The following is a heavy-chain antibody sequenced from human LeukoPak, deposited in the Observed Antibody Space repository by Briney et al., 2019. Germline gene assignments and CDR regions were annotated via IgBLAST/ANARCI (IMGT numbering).Heavy chain of an antibody. CDR2: ISSSSSYI. CDR1: GFTFSSYS. CDR3: ARDQPRYCTNGVCYPVDY. J-gene: IGHJ4*02. Sequence: PGGSLRLSCAASGFTFSSYSMNWVRQAPGKGLEWVSSISSSSSYIYYADSVKGRFTISRDNAKNSLYLQMNSLRAEDTAVYYCARDQPRYCTNGVCYPVDYWGQGTLVTVSS. D-gene: IGHD2-8*01. V-gene: IGHV3-21*01.